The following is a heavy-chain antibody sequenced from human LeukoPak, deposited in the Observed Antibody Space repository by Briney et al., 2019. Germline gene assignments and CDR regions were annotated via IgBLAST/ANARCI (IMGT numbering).Heavy chain of an antibody. Sequence: SETLSLTCIVSGGSISSSIYYWAWVRQPPGKGLEWIGTVFYNGATQYSPSLRSRVTISIDTSTNQFSLKLTSVTAADTAVYYCARDLFTVTAVWGQGTLVTVSS. V-gene: IGHV4-39*07. J-gene: IGHJ4*02. CDR3: ARDLFTVTAV. CDR1: GGSISSSIYY. D-gene: IGHD2-21*02. CDR2: VFYNGAT.